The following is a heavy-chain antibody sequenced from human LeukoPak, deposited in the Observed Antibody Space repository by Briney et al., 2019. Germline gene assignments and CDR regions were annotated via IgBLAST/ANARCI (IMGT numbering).Heavy chain of an antibody. CDR1: GFTFDDYG. D-gene: IGHD3-22*01. CDR2: INWNGGST. V-gene: IGHV3-20*04. Sequence: PGGSLRLSCAASGFTFDDYGLSWVRQAPGKGLEWVSGINWNGGSTGYADSVKGRFTISRDNAKNSLYLQMNSLRAEDTALYYCARRMYYYDSGGYSYYFDYWGQGTLVTVSS. J-gene: IGHJ4*02. CDR3: ARRMYYYDSGGYSYYFDY.